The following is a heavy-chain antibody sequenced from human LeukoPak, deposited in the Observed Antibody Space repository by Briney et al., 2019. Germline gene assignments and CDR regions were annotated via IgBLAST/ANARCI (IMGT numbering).Heavy chain of an antibody. D-gene: IGHD3-16*02. CDR2: VSDSGGST. J-gene: IGHJ4*01. V-gene: IGHV3-23*01. CDR1: GFTFSSYA. Sequence: PGGSLRLSCATSGFTFSSYAMSWVRQAPGKGLEWVSGVSDSGGSTYYADSVKGRFTISRDNSRNTLSLQMNSLRAEDTAVYYCARDDAHDSVWGSSRCFYYWGHGTLVTVSS. CDR3: ARDDAHDSVWGSSRCFYY.